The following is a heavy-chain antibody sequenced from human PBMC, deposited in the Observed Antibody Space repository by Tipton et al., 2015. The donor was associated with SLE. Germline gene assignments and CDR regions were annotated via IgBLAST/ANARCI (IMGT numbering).Heavy chain of an antibody. CDR1: GGSITSSGFY. CDR3: ARRTSGYAPDY. D-gene: IGHD5-12*01. V-gene: IGHV4-39*07. CDR2: IDYSGRT. Sequence: TLSLTCTVSGGSITSSGFYWGWFRPPPGKGLEWVGSIDYSGRTYYTPSLKSQVTISVDTSKNQFSLKPRSVTAAATAFYYCARRTSGYAPDYWGQGTLVTVSS. J-gene: IGHJ4*02.